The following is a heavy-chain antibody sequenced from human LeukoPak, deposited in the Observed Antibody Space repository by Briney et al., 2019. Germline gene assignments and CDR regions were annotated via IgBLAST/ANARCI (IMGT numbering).Heavy chain of an antibody. V-gene: IGHV3-30*18. CDR3: ANVYSYGYFVY. D-gene: IGHD5-18*01. CDR2: ISYDGSNK. CDR1: GFTFSSYG. J-gene: IGHJ4*02. Sequence: PGRSLRLSCAASGFTFSSYGMHWVRQAPGKGLEWVAVISYDGSNKYYADSVKGRFTISRDNSKNTLCLQMNSLRAEDTAVYYCANVYSYGYFVYWGQGTLVTVSS.